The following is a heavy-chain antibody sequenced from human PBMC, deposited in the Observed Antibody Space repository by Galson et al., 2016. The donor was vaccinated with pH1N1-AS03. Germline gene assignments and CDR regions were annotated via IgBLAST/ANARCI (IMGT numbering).Heavy chain of an antibody. CDR2: INTDSGVT. Sequence: SVKVSCKASGYIFTGFYVHWVRQAPGQGLEWMGWINTDSGVTNYAQKFEAWVTMTRDTSVSTAKMELYGLKSDDTAVYYCARDPRGPCTSATCPTTYYFGMDVWGQGTTVIVSS. V-gene: IGHV1-2*04. D-gene: IGHD2-2*01. CDR3: ARDPRGPCTSATCPTTYYFGMDV. J-gene: IGHJ6*02. CDR1: GYIFTGFY.